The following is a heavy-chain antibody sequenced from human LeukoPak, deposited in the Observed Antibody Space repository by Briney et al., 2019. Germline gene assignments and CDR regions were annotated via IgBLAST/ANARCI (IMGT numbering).Heavy chain of an antibody. V-gene: IGHV3-72*01. Sequence: GSLRLSCAVSGLIFSDHYIDWVRQAPGKGLEWVGRSRNKAQSFTIHYAASVKGRFTISRDDSKNSLYLQMDSLKTEDTAVYYCARPPYAGSYSIDYWGQGTLVTVSS. D-gene: IGHD1-26*01. CDR3: ARPPYAGSYSIDY. CDR2: SRNKAQSFTI. CDR1: GLIFSDHY. J-gene: IGHJ4*02.